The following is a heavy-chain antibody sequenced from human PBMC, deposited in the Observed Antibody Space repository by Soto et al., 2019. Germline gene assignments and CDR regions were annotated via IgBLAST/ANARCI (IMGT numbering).Heavy chain of an antibody. D-gene: IGHD3-10*01. CDR1: GGSISSYY. J-gene: IGHJ6*04. CDR2: VHHSWGS. CDR3: ARQGFGPLHGLVDV. V-gene: IGHV4-59*08. Sequence: QVQLQESGPGLVKPSETLSLSCTVSGGSISSYYWSWFRQSPGKRMEWIGYVHHSWGSSYNPSLRSRVAISLDTSKSKFTLKVTSVTATDTAVYYCARQGFGPLHGLVDVWGKGTTVTVSS.